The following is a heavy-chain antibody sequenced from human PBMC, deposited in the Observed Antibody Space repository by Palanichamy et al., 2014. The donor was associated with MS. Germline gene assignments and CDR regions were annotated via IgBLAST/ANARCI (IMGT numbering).Heavy chain of an antibody. J-gene: IGHJ2*01. D-gene: IGHD2-21*01. V-gene: IGHV3-33*01. CDR1: GFTFSTFG. CDR2: IWFDGSNK. Sequence: QVRLVESGGGVVQPGRSLRLSCAASGFTFSTFGMHWVRQAPGKGLEWVAVIWFDGSNKYYADSVRGRFTISRDNSKNTLSLQMNSLRAEDTAVYYCARGHCDGDCYSPWYFDLWGRGTLVTVSS. CDR3: ARGHCDGDCYSPWYFDL.